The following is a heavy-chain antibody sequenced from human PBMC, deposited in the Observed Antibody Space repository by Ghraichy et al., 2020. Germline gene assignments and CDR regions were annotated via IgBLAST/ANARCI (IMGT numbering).Heavy chain of an antibody. Sequence: SETLSLTCTVSGGSISSSSYYWGWIRQPPGKGLEWIGSIYYSGSTYYNPSLKSRVTISVDTSKNQFSLKLSSVTAADTAVYYCARQITMIVRGAFDIWGQGTMVTVSS. J-gene: IGHJ3*02. D-gene: IGHD3-22*01. CDR2: IYYSGST. CDR1: GGSISSSSYY. V-gene: IGHV4-39*01. CDR3: ARQITMIVRGAFDI.